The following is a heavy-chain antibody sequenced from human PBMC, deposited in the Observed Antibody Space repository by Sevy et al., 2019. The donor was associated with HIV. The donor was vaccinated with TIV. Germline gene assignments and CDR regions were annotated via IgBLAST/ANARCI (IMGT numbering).Heavy chain of an antibody. D-gene: IGHD6-13*01. CDR1: GFTFSSYA. CDR3: ARDMWYSSSWSSYYYYGMDV. Sequence: GGSLRLSCAASGFTFSSYAMHWVRQAPGKGLEWVAVISYDGSNKYYADSVKGRFTISRDNSKNTLYLQMNSLRAEDTAVYYCARDMWYSSSWSSYYYYGMDVWGQWTTVTVSS. V-gene: IGHV3-30*04. J-gene: IGHJ6*02. CDR2: ISYDGSNK.